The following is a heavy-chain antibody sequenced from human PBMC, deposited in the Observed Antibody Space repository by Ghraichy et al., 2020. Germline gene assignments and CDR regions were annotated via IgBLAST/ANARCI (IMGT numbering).Heavy chain of an antibody. CDR1: GYTFTSYY. CDR3: GRTPLIYGSGQYYYDY. CDR2: INPSSGST. D-gene: IGHD3-10*01. J-gene: IGHJ4*02. Sequence: ASVKVSCKASGYTFTSYYMHWLRQAPGQGLEWMGIINPSSGSTHYAQKFQGRVTMTRDTSTSTVYMELSSLRSEDTAVYYCGRTPLIYGSGQYYYDYWGQGTLVTVSS. V-gene: IGHV1-46*03.